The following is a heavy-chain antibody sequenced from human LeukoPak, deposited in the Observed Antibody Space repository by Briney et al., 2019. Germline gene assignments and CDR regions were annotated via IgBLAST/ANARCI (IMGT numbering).Heavy chain of an antibody. J-gene: IGHJ4*02. CDR2: IYTSGST. Sequence: PSETLSLTCTVSGGSISSYYWSWLRQPAGKGLEWIGRIYTSGSTNYNPSLKSRVTMSVDTSKNQFSLKLSSVTAADTAVYYCARQNSWDYDSSLKNWGQGTLVTVSS. V-gene: IGHV4-4*07. D-gene: IGHD3-22*01. CDR1: GGSISSYY. CDR3: ARQNSWDYDSSLKN.